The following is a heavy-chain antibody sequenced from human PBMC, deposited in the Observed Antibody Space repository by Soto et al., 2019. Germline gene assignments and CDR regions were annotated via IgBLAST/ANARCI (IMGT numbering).Heavy chain of an antibody. J-gene: IGHJ4*02. CDR2: MNPNSGNT. D-gene: IGHD1-26*01. CDR3: ARAPRVGATRPFDD. V-gene: IGHV1-8*01. CDR1: GYTFTSYD. Sequence: ASVKVSCKASGYTFTSYDINWVRQATGQGLEWMGWMNPNSGNTGYAQKFQGRVTMTRNTSISTAYMELSSLRSEDTAVYYCARAPRVGATRPFDDWGQGTLVTVAS.